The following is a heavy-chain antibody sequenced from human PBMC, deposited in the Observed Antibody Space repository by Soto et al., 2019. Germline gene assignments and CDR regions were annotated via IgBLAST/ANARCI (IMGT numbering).Heavy chain of an antibody. J-gene: IGHJ5*02. CDR3: ASRSTYYYDSSGFLPRENWFDP. CDR2: INHSGST. D-gene: IGHD3-22*01. V-gene: IGHV4-34*01. CDR1: GGSFSGYY. Sequence: PSETLSLTCAVYGGSFSGYYWSWIRQPPGKGLEWIGEINHSGSTNYNPSLKSRVTISVDTSKNQFSLKLSSVTAADTAVYYCASRSTYYYDSSGFLPRENWFDPWGKGTLVTVS.